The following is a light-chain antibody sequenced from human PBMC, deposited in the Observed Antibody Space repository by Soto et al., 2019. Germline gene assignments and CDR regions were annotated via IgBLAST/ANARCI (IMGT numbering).Light chain of an antibody. CDR2: AAS. J-gene: IGKJ5*01. V-gene: IGKV1-39*01. CDR1: QSISSY. CDR3: QQSYSTPPT. Sequence: IQITHSPSSLSASVLYRVTITCRASQSISSYLNWYQQKPGKAPKLLIYAASSLQSGVPSRFSGSGSGTDFTLTISSLQPEDFATYYCQQSYSTPPTFGQGTRLEIK.